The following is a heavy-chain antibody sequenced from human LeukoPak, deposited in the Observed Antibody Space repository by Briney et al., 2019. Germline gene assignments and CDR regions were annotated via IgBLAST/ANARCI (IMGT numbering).Heavy chain of an antibody. J-gene: IGHJ4*02. CDR1: GYTFTSYG. V-gene: IGHV1-8*02. CDR2: MNPNSGNT. Sequence: ASVKVSCKASGYTFTSYGISWVRQATGQGLEWMGWMNPNSGNTGYAQKFQGRVTMTRNTSISTAYMELSSLRSEDTAVYYCARGRSGRGCGGDCYMDFDYWGQGTLVTVSS. CDR3: ARGRSGRGCGGDCYMDFDY. D-gene: IGHD2-21*02.